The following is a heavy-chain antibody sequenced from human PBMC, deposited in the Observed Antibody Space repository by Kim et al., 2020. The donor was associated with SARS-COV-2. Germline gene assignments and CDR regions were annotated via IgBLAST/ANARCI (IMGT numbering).Heavy chain of an antibody. D-gene: IGHD3-3*01. CDR2: IRSKAHGGTT. V-gene: IGHV3-49*04. J-gene: IGHJ6*03. CDR1: GFTFGDYA. CDR3: TRGRAIFGVVIYYYYDYMDV. Sequence: GGSLRLSCTASGFTFGDYAMSWVRQAPGKGLEWVGFIRSKAHGGTTEYAASVKGRFSISRDDSKSIAYLQMNSLKTEDTAVYYCTRGRAIFGVVIYYYYDYMDVWGNGTTVTVSS.